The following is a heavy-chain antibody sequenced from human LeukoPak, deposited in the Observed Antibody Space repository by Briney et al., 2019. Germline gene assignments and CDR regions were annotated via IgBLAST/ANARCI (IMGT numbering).Heavy chain of an antibody. Sequence: SSETLSLTCDASGYSITNGYYWGWIRQPPGKGLQWIGSIHHSGATSYNPSLKTRVTTSVDTSKNQFSLRLSSVTAADTAVYFCAVSFGGYDAGFYWGQGTLVTVSS. J-gene: IGHJ4*02. CDR1: GYSITNGYY. CDR3: AVSFGGYDAGFY. CDR2: IHHSGAT. D-gene: IGHD3-3*01. V-gene: IGHV4-38-2*01.